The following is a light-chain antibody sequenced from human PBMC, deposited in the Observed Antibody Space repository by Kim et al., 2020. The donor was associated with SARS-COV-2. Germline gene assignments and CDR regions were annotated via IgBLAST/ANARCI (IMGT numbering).Light chain of an antibody. CDR3: QQYNNWPLT. CDR2: GTS. J-gene: IGKJ4*02. V-gene: IGKV3-15*01. CDR1: PSVSSN. Sequence: VSPGERATLSCRASPSVSSNVAWYQQKPGQAPRLLIYGTSTRATGIPARFSGSGSGTEFTLTISSLQSEDFAVYYCQQYNNWPLTFGGGTKVDIK.